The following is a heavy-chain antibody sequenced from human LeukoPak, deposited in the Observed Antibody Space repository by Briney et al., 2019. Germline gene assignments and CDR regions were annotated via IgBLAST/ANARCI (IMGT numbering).Heavy chain of an antibody. D-gene: IGHD3-22*01. CDR2: ISSGSTTI. CDR3: ARDPGYYDSSGYFDY. J-gene: IGHJ4*02. Sequence: GGSLRLSCAASGFTFSSYCMNWVRQAPGQGLEWISYISSGSTTIYYADSVKGRFTISRDSAKNSLYLQMNSLRAEDTAVYYCARDPGYYDSSGYFDYWGQGTLVTVSS. CDR1: GFTFSSYC. V-gene: IGHV3-48*04.